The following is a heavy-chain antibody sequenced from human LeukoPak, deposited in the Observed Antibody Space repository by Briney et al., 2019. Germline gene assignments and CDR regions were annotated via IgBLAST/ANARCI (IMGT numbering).Heavy chain of an antibody. J-gene: IGHJ4*02. CDR2: ISYDGSNK. Sequence: PGGSLRLSCAASGFTFSSYAMHWVRQAPGKGLEWVAVISYDGSNKYYADSVKGRFTISRDNSKNTLYLQMNSLRAEDTAVYYCAREPGLAFDYWGQGTLATVSS. V-gene: IGHV3-30-3*01. CDR1: GFTFSSYA. CDR3: AREPGLAFDY.